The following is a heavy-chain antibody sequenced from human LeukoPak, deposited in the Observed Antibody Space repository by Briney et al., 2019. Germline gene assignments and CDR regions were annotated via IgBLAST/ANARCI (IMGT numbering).Heavy chain of an antibody. CDR1: GFTFSNHA. D-gene: IGHD2-15*01. J-gene: IGHJ6*02. Sequence: AGSLTLSCTASGFTFSNHAVHWLRQPPAKELEYVSTISSNGGGTYYADSVKSRFTISRDNSKNTLYLQMSSLRAEDTAVYYCVKAIVLVVAATHPHYYYAMDFWGQGTTVTVSS. V-gene: IGHV3-64D*06. CDR3: VKAIVLVVAATHPHYYYAMDF. CDR2: ISSNGGGT.